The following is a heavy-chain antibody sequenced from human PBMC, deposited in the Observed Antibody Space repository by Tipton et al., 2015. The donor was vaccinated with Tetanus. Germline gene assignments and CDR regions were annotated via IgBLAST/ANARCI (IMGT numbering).Heavy chain of an antibody. D-gene: IGHD2-8*02. CDR1: GDSITRGPYY. V-gene: IGHV4-61*01. CDR3: ARDAGGSGY. CDR2: VHKNGST. J-gene: IGHJ4*02. Sequence: TLSLTCTLSGDSITRGPYYWSWIRQSPGKGLEWMGHVHKNGSTNYNPSLKSRLTMSLDSSKNQFSLRLASVTSADTAGYYCARDAGGSGYWGQGALVTVSS.